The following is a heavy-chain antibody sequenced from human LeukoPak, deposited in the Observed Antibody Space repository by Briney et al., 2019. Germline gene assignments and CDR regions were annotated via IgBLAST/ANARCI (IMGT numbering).Heavy chain of an antibody. J-gene: IGHJ4*02. D-gene: IGHD2-2*01. V-gene: IGHV4-4*07. CDR3: ARGTSVVPAAMGYFDY. CDR1: GGSISSYY. Sequence: SETLSLTCTVSGGSISSYYWSWIRQPAGKGLEWIGRIYTSGSTNYNPSLKSRVTISVDTSKNQFSLKLSSVTAADTAVYYCARGTSVVPAAMGYFDYWGQGTLVTVSS. CDR2: IYTSGST.